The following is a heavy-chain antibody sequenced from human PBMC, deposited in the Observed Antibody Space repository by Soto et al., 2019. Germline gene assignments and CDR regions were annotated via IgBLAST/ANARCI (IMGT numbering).Heavy chain of an antibody. J-gene: IGHJ4*02. CDR3: ARDYNEWELLY. D-gene: IGHD1-26*01. Sequence: QVQLVQSGAEVKKPGASVKVSCKASGYTFTSYAMHWVRQAPGQRLEWMGWINAGNGNTKYSQKFQGRVTITRDTSASTAYMEPSSLRSEDTAVYYCARDYNEWELLYWGQGTLVTVSS. CDR1: GYTFTSYA. V-gene: IGHV1-3*01. CDR2: INAGNGNT.